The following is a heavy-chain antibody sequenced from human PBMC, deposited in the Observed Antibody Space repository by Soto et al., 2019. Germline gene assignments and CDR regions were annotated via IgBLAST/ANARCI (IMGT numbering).Heavy chain of an antibody. CDR3: ARDLLSGWPYDAFDI. CDR2: ISSSSSYI. Sequence: GGSLRLSCAASGFTFSSYSMNWVRQAPGKGLEWVSSISSSSSYIYYADSVKGRFTISRDNAKNSLYLQMNSPRAEDTAVYYCARDLLSGWPYDAFDIWGQGTMVTVSS. CDR1: GFTFSSYS. V-gene: IGHV3-21*01. J-gene: IGHJ3*02. D-gene: IGHD6-19*01.